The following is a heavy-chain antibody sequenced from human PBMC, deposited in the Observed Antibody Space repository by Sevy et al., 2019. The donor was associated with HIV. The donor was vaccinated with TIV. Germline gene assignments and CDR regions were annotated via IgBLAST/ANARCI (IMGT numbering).Heavy chain of an antibody. CDR1: GFTLSSYW. CDR3: VRQRGDIVVLPDVLPDYGMDV. CDR2: INSDGSST. Sequence: LLLQSQTLSLTCGASGFTLSSYWMHWVRQAPGKGLVWVSRINSDGSSTSYADFVKGRFTISRDNAKNTLYLQMNSLRAEDTAVYYCVRQRGDIVVLPDVLPDYGMDVWGQGTTVTVSS. V-gene: IGHV3-74*01. J-gene: IGHJ6*02. D-gene: IGHD2-2*01.